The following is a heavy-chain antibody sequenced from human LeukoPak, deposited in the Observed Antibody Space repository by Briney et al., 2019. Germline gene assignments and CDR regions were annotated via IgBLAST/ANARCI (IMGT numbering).Heavy chain of an antibody. CDR3: ASDLGIAAAGTRVDY. Sequence: GGSLRLSCAASGFTFSSYSMNWVRQAPGKGLEWVSSISSSSSYIYYADSVKGRFTISRDNAKNSLYLQMNSLRAEDTAVYYCASDLGIAAAGTRVDYWGQGTLVTVSS. CDR1: GFTFSSYS. CDR2: ISSSSSYI. D-gene: IGHD6-13*01. V-gene: IGHV3-21*01. J-gene: IGHJ4*02.